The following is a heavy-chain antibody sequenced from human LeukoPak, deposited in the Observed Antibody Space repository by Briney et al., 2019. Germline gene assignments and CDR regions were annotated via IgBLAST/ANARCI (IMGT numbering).Heavy chain of an antibody. D-gene: IGHD5-24*01. V-gene: IGHV3-7*03. CDR1: GFTFSMHS. CDR2: IKEDGTET. J-gene: IGHJ4*02. Sequence: PGGSLRLSCAASGFTFSMHSLNWVRQAPGKGLEWVANIKEDGTETYYVDSVKGRFTISRDNAKNSLYLQMNSLRVEDTAVYYCAKEGRSLQTYWGQGTLVTVSS. CDR3: AKEGRSLQTY.